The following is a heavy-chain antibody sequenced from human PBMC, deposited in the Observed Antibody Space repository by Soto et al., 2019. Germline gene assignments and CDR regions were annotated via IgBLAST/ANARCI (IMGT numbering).Heavy chain of an antibody. J-gene: IGHJ4*02. D-gene: IGHD3-22*01. CDR2: ISSNGGST. V-gene: IGHV3-64D*08. Sequence: GGSLRLSCSASGFTFSSYAMHWVRQAPGKGLEYVSAISSNGGSTYYADSVKGRFTISRDNSKNTLYLQMSSLRAEDTAVYYCVKERAYYYDSSGYYFGYFDYWGQGTLVTVSS. CDR3: VKERAYYYDSSGYYFGYFDY. CDR1: GFTFSSYA.